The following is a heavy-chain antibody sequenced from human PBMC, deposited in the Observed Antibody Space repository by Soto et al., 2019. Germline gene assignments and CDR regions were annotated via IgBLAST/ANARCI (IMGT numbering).Heavy chain of an antibody. V-gene: IGHV4-34*01. CDR1: GGSFSGYY. CDR3: AREGRLSNWFDP. CDR2: INHSGST. Sequence: QVQLQQWGAGLLKPSETLSLTCAVYGGSFSGYYWSWTRQPPGKGLEWIGEINHSGSTNYNPSLKSRVTISVDTSKNQFSLKLSSVTAADTAVYYCAREGRLSNWFDPWGQGTLVTVSS. J-gene: IGHJ5*02. D-gene: IGHD6-6*01.